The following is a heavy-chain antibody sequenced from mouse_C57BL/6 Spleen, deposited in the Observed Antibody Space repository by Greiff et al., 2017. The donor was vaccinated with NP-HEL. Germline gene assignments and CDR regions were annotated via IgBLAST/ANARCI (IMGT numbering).Heavy chain of an antibody. Sequence: QVQLKQSGPELVKPGASVKISCKASGYAFSSSWMNWVKQRPGKGLEWIGRIYPGDGDTNYNGKFKGKATLTADKSSSTAYMQRSSLTSEDSAVYFCARGITTGRGYYFDDWGQGTTLTVSS. CDR2: IYPGDGDT. J-gene: IGHJ2*01. CDR1: GYAFSSSW. D-gene: IGHD1-1*01. CDR3: ARGITTGRGYYFDD. V-gene: IGHV1-82*01.